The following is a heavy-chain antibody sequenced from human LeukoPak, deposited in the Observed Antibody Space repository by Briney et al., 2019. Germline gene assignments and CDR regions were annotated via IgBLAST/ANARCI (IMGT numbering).Heavy chain of an antibody. D-gene: IGHD1-7*01. CDR3: ARDPNGTTRPTTSTSDY. CDR1: GGTFSSYT. CDR2: IIPILGIA. V-gene: IGHV1-69*04. J-gene: IGHJ4*02. Sequence: SVKVSCKASGGTFSSYTISWVRQAPGQGLEWMGRIIPILGIANYAQKFQGRVTITADKSTSTAYMELSSLRSEDTAVYYCARDPNGTTRPTTSTSDYWGQGTLVTVSS.